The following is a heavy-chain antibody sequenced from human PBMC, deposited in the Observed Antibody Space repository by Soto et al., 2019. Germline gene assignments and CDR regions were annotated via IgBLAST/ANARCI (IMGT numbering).Heavy chain of an antibody. CDR2: ISYDGSKE. Sequence: GGSLRLSCAASGVTFSNCGMHWGRQAPGKGLEWVAVISYDGSKEYYADSVKGRFTISRDKSKNTLYLQMNSLRAEDTAVYYCAKEGQNFDWPYYFDFWGQGTLVTVSS. D-gene: IGHD3-9*01. CDR1: GVTFSNCG. J-gene: IGHJ4*01. CDR3: AKEGQNFDWPYYFDF. V-gene: IGHV3-30*18.